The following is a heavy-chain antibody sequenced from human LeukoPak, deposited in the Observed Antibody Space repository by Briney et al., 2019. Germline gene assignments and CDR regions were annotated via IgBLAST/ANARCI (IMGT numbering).Heavy chain of an antibody. V-gene: IGHV4-61*02. CDR3: ARGLSNAWEVQGY. D-gene: IGHD1-26*01. Sequence: PSETLSLTCTVSGGSITSGSYFWTWIRQPAGKGLEWLGRMQTSGNTNYNPSLKGRATISIDTSKNQFSLKLSSVTAADTAVYYCARGLSNAWEVQGYWGQGTLVTVSS. CDR2: MQTSGNT. J-gene: IGHJ4*02. CDR1: GGSITSGSYF.